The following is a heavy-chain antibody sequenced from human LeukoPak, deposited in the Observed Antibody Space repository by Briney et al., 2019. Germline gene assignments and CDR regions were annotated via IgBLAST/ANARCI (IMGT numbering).Heavy chain of an antibody. CDR3: ASSFGIAVAADAFDI. J-gene: IGHJ3*02. Sequence: PSGTLSLTCAVSGGSISSSNWWSWVRQPPGKGLEWIGEIYHSGSTNYNPSLKSRVTISVDKSKNQFSLKLSSVTAADTAVYYCASSFGIAVAADAFDIWGQGTMVTVSS. CDR2: IYHSGST. CDR1: GGSISSSNW. D-gene: IGHD6-19*01. V-gene: IGHV4-4*02.